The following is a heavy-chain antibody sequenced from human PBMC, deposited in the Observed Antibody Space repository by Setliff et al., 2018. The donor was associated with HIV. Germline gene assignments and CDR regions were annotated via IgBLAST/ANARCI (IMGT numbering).Heavy chain of an antibody. V-gene: IGHV4-39*07. D-gene: IGHD3-22*01. Sequence: SETLSLTCTVSGDSISSSAYYWGWVRQPPGKGLEWIGSIYYSGTAYYNPSLRSRVTILVDTSKNQFSLNLRSVTAADTAVYYCARRGGISTTVEGPPPFDFWGPGTPVTVSS. CDR3: ARRGGISTTVEGPPPFDF. CDR1: GDSISSSAYY. J-gene: IGHJ4*02. CDR2: IYYSGTA.